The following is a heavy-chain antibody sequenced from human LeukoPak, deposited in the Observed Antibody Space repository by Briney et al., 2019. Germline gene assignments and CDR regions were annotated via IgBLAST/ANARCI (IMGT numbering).Heavy chain of an antibody. V-gene: IGHV1-18*01. CDR1: GYTFTTYG. CDR3: ARVDEDGFDY. Sequence: ASVKVSCKASGYTFTTYGISWVRQAPGQGLEWMGWSSPYNGNTNYAQKLRGRVTMTTDTSTSTAYMELRSLRSDDTAVYYCARVDEDGFDYWGQGTLVTVSS. J-gene: IGHJ4*02. CDR2: SSPYNGNT.